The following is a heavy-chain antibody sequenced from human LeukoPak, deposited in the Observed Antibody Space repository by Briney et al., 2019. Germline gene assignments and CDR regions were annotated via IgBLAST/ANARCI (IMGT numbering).Heavy chain of an antibody. CDR2: TYYSGNT. Sequence: SETLSLTCTVSGGSISSYYWSWIRQPPGKGLEWVGNTYYSGNTHYNPSLKSRVTISVDPSENQFSLMLSSVTAADTALYYCARASGYGGNSIDYWGQGTLVTVSS. CDR1: GGSISSYY. D-gene: IGHD4-23*01. CDR3: ARASGYGGNSIDY. V-gene: IGHV4-59*01. J-gene: IGHJ4*02.